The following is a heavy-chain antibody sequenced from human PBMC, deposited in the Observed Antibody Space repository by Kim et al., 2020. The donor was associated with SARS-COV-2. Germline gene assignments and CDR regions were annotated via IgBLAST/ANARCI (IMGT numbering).Heavy chain of an antibody. Sequence: ASVKVSCKASGYIFASYGISWVRQAPGQGLEWIGWISGYNDRIHYTQKLEGRVTMTKDTFTSTAYMELRSLRSDDTAVYYCARDGYYFDSSGYNDAFEIWGQGTMVSVSS. CDR1: GYIFASYG. D-gene: IGHD3-22*01. CDR2: ISGYNDRI. V-gene: IGHV1-18*01. CDR3: ARDGYYFDSSGYNDAFEI. J-gene: IGHJ3*02.